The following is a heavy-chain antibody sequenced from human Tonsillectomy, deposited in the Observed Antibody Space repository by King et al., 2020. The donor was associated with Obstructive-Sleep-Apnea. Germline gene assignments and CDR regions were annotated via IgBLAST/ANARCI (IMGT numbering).Heavy chain of an antibody. CDR1: GGSISSRSYY. Sequence: QLQESGPGLVKPSQTLSLTCTVSGGSISSRSYYWSWIRQPPGGGLEWIGFIDYTGSTYYNPSVKSRVSISVDTSKNQFSLRLSSVTAADTAVYYCARVGIVGPTRFDYYGLDVWGQGTTVTVSS. CDR2: IDYTGST. D-gene: IGHD1-26*01. V-gene: IGHV4-30-4*01. J-gene: IGHJ6*02. CDR3: ARVGIVGPTRFDYYGLDV.